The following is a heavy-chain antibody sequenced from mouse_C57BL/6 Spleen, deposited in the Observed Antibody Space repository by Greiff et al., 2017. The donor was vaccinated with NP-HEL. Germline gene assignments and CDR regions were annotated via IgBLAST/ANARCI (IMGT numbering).Heavy chain of an antibody. V-gene: IGHV1-56*01. Sequence: VQLQQSGPELVRPGASVKISCKAPGYTFTSHWMQWVRQRPGQGLEWIGEIFPGSGSTYYNEKFKGKATLTVDTSSSTADMELRSLTSEDSAVYFCARYNYGSSHWYFDVWGTGTTVTVSS. CDR1: GYTFTSHW. CDR2: IFPGSGST. J-gene: IGHJ1*03. CDR3: ARYNYGSSHWYFDV. D-gene: IGHD1-1*01.